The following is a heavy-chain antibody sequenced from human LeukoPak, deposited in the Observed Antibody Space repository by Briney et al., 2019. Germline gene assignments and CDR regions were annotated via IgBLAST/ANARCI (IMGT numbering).Heavy chain of an antibody. J-gene: IGHJ5*02. CDR3: AGITMVRGVIGNWFDP. CDR1: GGTFSCYA. CDR2: IIPILGIA. V-gene: IGHV1-69*04. D-gene: IGHD3-10*01. Sequence: ASVKVTCKASGGTFSCYAISWVRQAPRQGLEWMGRIIPILGIANYAQKFQGRVTITADKSTSTAYMELSSLRSEDTAVYYCAGITMVRGVIGNWFDPWGQGTLVTVSS.